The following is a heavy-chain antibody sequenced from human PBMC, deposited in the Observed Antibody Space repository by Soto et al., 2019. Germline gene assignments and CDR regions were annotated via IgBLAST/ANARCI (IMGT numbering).Heavy chain of an antibody. V-gene: IGHV4-4*07. J-gene: IGHJ4*02. Sequence: SETLSLTCTVSGGSISSYYWSWIRQPAGKGLEWIGRIYISGSTNYTPSLKSRVTMSVDTSKNQFSLKLSSVPAADTAVYYCASYSSSSPGPFDYWGQGTLVTVSS. CDR1: GGSISSYY. D-gene: IGHD6-6*01. CDR3: ASYSSSSPGPFDY. CDR2: IYISGST.